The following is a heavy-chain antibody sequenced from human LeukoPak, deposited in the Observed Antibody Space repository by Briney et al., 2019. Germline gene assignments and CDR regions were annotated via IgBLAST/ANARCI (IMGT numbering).Heavy chain of an antibody. D-gene: IGHD6-13*01. CDR2: ISSSGSTI. CDR1: GFTFSSYE. J-gene: IGHJ3*02. CDR3: ARDNSSSWIDAFDI. V-gene: IGHV3-48*03. Sequence: GGSLRLSCAASGFTFSSYEMNWVRQAPGKGLEWVSYISSSGSTIYYADSVKGRFTISRDNAKNSLYLQMNSLRAEDTALYYCARDNSSSWIDAFDIWGQGTMVTVSS.